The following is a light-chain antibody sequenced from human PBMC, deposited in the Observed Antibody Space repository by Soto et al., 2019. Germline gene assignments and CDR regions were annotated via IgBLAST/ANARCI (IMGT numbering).Light chain of an antibody. CDR1: QTVNSEF. CDR3: QQCINVPFT. Sequence: EIVLTQSPGTLSLSPGESATLSCRASQTVNSEFLAWYQQKPGQAPRLLIFGASSRVPGIPERFSGRGSGTDYTLSISRLEPEDFAVYFCQQCINVPFTFGPGTHLEIK. J-gene: IGKJ2*01. V-gene: IGKV3-20*01. CDR2: GAS.